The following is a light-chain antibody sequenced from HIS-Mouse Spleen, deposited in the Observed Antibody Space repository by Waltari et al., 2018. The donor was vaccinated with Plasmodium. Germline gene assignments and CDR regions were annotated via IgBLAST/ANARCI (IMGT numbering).Light chain of an antibody. Sequence: EIVLTQSPATLSLSPGERATLSCRASQSVSSYLAWYQQKPGQAPRLLIYDASNRATGITARLIGSGSGTDFTRTIRSLEPEDFAVYYCEQRSNWPSLTFGGGTKVEIK. CDR2: DAS. CDR3: EQRSNWPSLT. CDR1: QSVSSY. J-gene: IGKJ4*01. V-gene: IGKV3-11*01.